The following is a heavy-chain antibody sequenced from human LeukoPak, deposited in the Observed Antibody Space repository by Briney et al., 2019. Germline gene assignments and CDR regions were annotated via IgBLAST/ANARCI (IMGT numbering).Heavy chain of an antibody. CDR3: ARLGVVVAATAAEY. CDR2: IYHSGST. V-gene: IGHV4-39*01. CDR1: DGSIRSSNYY. Sequence: SETLSLTCTVSDGSIRSSNYYWGWIRQPPGKGLEWIGTIYHSGSTYLNPSLKSRVTTSVDTSMRQFFLKLSAVTAADTAIYYCARLGVVVAATAAEYWGQGTLVTVSS. J-gene: IGHJ4*02. D-gene: IGHD2-15*01.